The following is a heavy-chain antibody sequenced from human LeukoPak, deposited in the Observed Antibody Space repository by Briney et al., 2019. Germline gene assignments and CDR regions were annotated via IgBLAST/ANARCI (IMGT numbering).Heavy chain of an antibody. CDR1: GFTFGDYA. J-gene: IGHJ3*02. CDR2: IRSKAYGGTT. Sequence: GGSLRLSCTASGFTFGDYAMSWVRQPPGKGLEWVGFIRSKAYGGTTEYAASVKGRFTISRDASTSIAYLQMNSLKTKDTAVYYCTRPDDYYDSSGYYSEGAFDIWGQGTMVTVSS. D-gene: IGHD3-22*01. V-gene: IGHV3-49*04. CDR3: TRPDDYYDSSGYYSEGAFDI.